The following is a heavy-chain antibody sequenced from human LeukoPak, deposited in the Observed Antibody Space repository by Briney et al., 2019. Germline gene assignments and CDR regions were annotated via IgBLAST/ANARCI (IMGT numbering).Heavy chain of an antibody. J-gene: IGHJ4*02. CDR1: GGSISPYY. D-gene: IGHD6-13*01. CDR2: IYYTGTT. CDR3: ARGLTAAVDRALDY. V-gene: IGHV4-4*07. Sequence: PSETLSLTCTVSGGSISPYYWSWIRQPAGKGLEWIGRIYYTGTTDSNPSLKSRVSMSLDTSTRQFSLKLSSVTAADTAVYYCARGLTAAVDRALDYWGQGTLVTVSS.